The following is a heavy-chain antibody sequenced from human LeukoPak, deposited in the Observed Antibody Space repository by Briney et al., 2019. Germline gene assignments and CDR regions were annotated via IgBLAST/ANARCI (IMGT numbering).Heavy chain of an antibody. Sequence: ASVKVSCKASGYNFTGYYMHWVRQAPGQGLAWMGWINPNSGGTNYAQKFQGRVTMTRDTSISTAYMELSRLRSDDTAVYYCARGGEVGFYYGMDVWGQGTTVTVSS. D-gene: IGHD3-16*01. V-gene: IGHV1-2*02. CDR1: GYNFTGYY. CDR2: INPNSGGT. CDR3: ARGGEVGFYYGMDV. J-gene: IGHJ6*02.